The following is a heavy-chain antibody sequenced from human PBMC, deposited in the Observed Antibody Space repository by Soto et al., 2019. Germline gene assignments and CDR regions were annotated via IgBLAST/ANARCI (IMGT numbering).Heavy chain of an antibody. CDR2: ISDTGTRT. D-gene: IGHD4-4*01. V-gene: IGHV3-23*01. Sequence: QISESGGSLVQPGGSLRLSCVAAGFTFSSAAMNWVRQAPGKGLEWVSIISDTGTRTHYADSVKGRFTISRDNSKNRLYLDMNSLRAEDTAVYYCAKSLDIHYKNWFDPWGQGTLVTVSS. CDR1: GFTFSSAA. CDR3: AKSLDIHYKNWFDP. J-gene: IGHJ5*02.